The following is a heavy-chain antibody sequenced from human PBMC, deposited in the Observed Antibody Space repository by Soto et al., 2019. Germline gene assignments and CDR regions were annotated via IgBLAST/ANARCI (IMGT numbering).Heavy chain of an antibody. CDR1: GYSFTSYW. J-gene: IGHJ6*04. D-gene: IGHD1-26*01. V-gene: IGHV5-51*01. Sequence: CESLKISCKGSGYSFTSYWIGWVRQMPGKGLEWMGIIYPGDSDTRYSPSFQGQVTISADNSISTAYLQWSSLKASDTAMYYCARGQWEAAYYYYGMDGWGKVTKGT. CDR3: ARGQWEAAYYYYGMDG. CDR2: IYPGDSDT.